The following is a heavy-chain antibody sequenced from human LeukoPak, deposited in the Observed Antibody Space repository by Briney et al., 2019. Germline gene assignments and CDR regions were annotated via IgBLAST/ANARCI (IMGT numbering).Heavy chain of an antibody. CDR3: ARGGGYYGSGSYLDHYYYYGMDV. Sequence: GGSLRLSCAASGFTFSSYDMHWVRQATGKGLEWVSAIGTAGDTYYPGSVKGRFTISRENAKNSLYLQMNSLRAGDTAVYYWARGGGYYGSGSYLDHYYYYGMDVWGQGTTVTVSS. J-gene: IGHJ6*02. D-gene: IGHD3-10*01. V-gene: IGHV3-13*01. CDR1: GFTFSSYD. CDR2: IGTAGDT.